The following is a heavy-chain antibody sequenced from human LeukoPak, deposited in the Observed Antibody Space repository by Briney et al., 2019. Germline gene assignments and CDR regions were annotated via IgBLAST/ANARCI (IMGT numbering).Heavy chain of an antibody. CDR2: IKSKTDGGTA. J-gene: IGHJ4*02. D-gene: IGHD3-22*01. CDR3: TTDWYYYDSSGYYPIF. CDR1: GFPFSDVW. V-gene: IGHV3-15*01. Sequence: GGSLRLSCAASGFPFSDVWMSWVRQAPGKGLEWVGRIKSKTDGGTADYAAPVKGRFTFSRDDSKNTLYLQMNSLNTEDRAVYYCTTDWYYYDSSGYYPIFWGQGTLVTVSS.